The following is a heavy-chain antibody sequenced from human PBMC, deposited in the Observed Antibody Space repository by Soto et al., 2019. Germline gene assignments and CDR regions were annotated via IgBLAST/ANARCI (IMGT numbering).Heavy chain of an antibody. CDR3: ARELGYCSGGSCHSGYLYY. CDR1: GYTFTSYG. J-gene: IGHJ4*01. CDR2: VSAYNGNT. Sequence: ASGKVYCKASGYTFTSYGIIWVRQAPGRGLEWMGWVSAYNGNTNYAQKLQGRVTMTTDTSTSTAYMELRSLRSDDTAVYYCARELGYCSGGSCHSGYLYYWG. V-gene: IGHV1-18*01. D-gene: IGHD2-15*01.